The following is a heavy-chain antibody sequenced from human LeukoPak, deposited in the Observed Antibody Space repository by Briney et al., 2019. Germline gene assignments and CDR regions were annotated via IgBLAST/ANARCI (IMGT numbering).Heavy chain of an antibody. CDR2: TYYRSKWYN. V-gene: IGHV6-1*01. CDR1: GDSVSSNSAA. J-gene: IGHJ4*02. Sequence: SQTLSLTCAISGDSVSSNSAAWNWIRQSPSRGLEWLGRTYYRSKWYNDYAVSVKSRITINPDTSKNQFSLQLNSVTPEDTAVYYCARAGIAAAGTVLYDLDYWGQGTLVTVSS. CDR3: ARAGIAAAGTVLYDLDY. D-gene: IGHD6-13*01.